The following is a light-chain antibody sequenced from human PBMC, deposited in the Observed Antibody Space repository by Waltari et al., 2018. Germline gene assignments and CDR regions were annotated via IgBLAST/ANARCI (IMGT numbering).Light chain of an antibody. Sequence: QSALTQPRSVSGSPGQSVTISCAGTSSDVGGYSSVSWYQQHPGKAPKLMIYDVTKRPSGVPDRFSGSKSGNTASLTISGLQAEDEADYYCCSYAGSHWVFGGGTKLTVL. CDR1: SSDVGGYSS. CDR3: CSYAGSHWV. CDR2: DVT. J-gene: IGLJ3*02. V-gene: IGLV2-11*01.